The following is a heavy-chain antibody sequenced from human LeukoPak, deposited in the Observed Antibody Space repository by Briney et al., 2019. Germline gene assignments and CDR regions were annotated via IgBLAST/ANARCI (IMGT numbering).Heavy chain of an antibody. V-gene: IGHV3-33*01. CDR1: GFTFSSYG. CDR2: IWYDGSKK. D-gene: IGHD5-24*01. Sequence: GRSPRLSCAASGFTFSSYGMQWVRQAPGRGIEWVAVIWYDGSKKYYPDSVKGRFTISRDNPKNTIYLQMTSLRAEDTAVYYCVRDGSTTITAFDIWGQGTMVTVSS. J-gene: IGHJ3*02. CDR3: VRDGSTTITAFDI.